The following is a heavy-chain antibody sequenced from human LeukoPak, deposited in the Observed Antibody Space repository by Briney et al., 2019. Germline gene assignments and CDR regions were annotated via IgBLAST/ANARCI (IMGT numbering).Heavy chain of an antibody. CDR1: GYIF. CDR3: ARHSSVLNSFDP. CDR2: VYPGDSYI. V-gene: IGHV5-51*01. J-gene: IGHJ5*02. D-gene: IGHD3-22*01. Sequence: GESLKISCKGSGYIFIDWVRQMPGKGLEWVGIVYPGDSYIRYSPSFQGQVTISADKSISTAYLQWSSLKASDTAMYYCARHSSVLNSFDPWGQGTLVTVSS.